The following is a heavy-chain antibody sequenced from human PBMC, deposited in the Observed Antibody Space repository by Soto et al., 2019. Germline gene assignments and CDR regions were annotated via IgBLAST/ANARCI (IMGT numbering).Heavy chain of an antibody. V-gene: IGHV3-11*01. Sequence: GGSLRLSCAASGFTFSDYYMSWIRQAPGKGLEWVSYISSSGSTIYYADSVKGRFTISRDNAKNSLYLQMNSLRAEDTAVYYCARDAIRGTSHPDLDWYDPWGQGTLVTVSS. CDR1: GFTFSDYY. J-gene: IGHJ5*02. CDR3: ARDAIRGTSHPDLDWYDP. CDR2: ISSSGSTI.